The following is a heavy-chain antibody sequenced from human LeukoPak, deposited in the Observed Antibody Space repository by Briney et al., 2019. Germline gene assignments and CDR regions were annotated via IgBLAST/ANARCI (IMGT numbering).Heavy chain of an antibody. CDR2: ISSSSSTI. CDR3: ARDRGGSYSAIDY. Sequence: GGSLRLSCAATGFTFSSYSMNWVRQAPGKGLEWVSFISSSSSTIYYADSVKGRFTISRDNAKNSLYLQMNSLRAEDTAVYYCARDRGGSYSAIDYWGQGTLVTVSS. J-gene: IGHJ4*02. CDR1: GFTFSSYS. V-gene: IGHV3-48*04. D-gene: IGHD1-26*01.